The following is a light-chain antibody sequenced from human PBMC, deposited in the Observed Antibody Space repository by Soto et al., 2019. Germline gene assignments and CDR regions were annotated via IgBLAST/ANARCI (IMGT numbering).Light chain of an antibody. J-gene: IGKJ1*01. V-gene: IGKV3-20*01. CDR3: HQYGSSPWT. CDR1: QTVSSAR. CDR2: GAS. Sequence: EIVMTQSPAILFVSPGERATLSCRASQTVSSARLAWFQQKPGQAPRLLIYGASSRAPGIPDRFSGSESETDFTLTITRLESEDFAVYSCHQYGSSPWTFGQGTKVDIK.